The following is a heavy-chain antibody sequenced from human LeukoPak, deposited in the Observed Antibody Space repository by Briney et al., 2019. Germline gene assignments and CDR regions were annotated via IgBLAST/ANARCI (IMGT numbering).Heavy chain of an antibody. Sequence: PGGSLRLSCSASGFTFSSYSMNWVRQAPGKGLEWVSSISSSSSYIYYADSVKGRFTISRDNAKNSLYLQMNSLRAEDTAVYYCARESRGWLDPWGQGTLVTVSS. CDR1: GFTFSSYS. CDR2: ISSSSSYI. J-gene: IGHJ5*02. CDR3: ARESRGWLDP. V-gene: IGHV3-21*01. D-gene: IGHD5-24*01.